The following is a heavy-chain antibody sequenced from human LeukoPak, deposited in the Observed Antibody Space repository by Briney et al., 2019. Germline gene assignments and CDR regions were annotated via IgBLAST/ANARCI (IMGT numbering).Heavy chain of an antibody. V-gene: IGHV3-13*01. J-gene: IGHJ3*02. D-gene: IGHD2/OR15-2a*01. CDR3: ARDNKRLNAFDI. Sequence: GGSLRLPCGACGFTFSSYDMHWVREARGKGVEWVSAIGTAGDTYYPGFVKGRFTISRENAKNSLYLQMNSLRAGDTAVYYCARDNKRLNAFDIWGQGTMVTVSS. CDR1: GFTFSSYD. CDR2: IGTAGDT.